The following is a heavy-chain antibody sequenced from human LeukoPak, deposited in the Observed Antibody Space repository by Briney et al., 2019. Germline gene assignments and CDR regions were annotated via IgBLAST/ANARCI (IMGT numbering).Heavy chain of an antibody. V-gene: IGHV4-4*09. D-gene: IGHD3-22*01. Sequence: SETLSLTCTVSGGSISSYCWSWIRQPPGKGLEWIGYIYTSGSTNYNPSLKSRVTISVDTSKNQFSLKLSSVTAADTAVYYCARTYDSSGYYYDWGQGTLVTVSS. CDR3: ARTYDSSGYYYD. CDR1: GGSISSYC. CDR2: IYTSGST. J-gene: IGHJ4*02.